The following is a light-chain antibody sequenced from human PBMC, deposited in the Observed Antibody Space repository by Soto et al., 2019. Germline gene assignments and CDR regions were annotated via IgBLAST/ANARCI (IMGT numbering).Light chain of an antibody. J-gene: IGKJ1*01. CDR2: AAS. Sequence: DIQMTQSPCSLSSSVGDRVTITCRASQTISGWLTWYQQKPGKAPKLLIYAASYLVNGVPSRLSGSGSETQFTLTIISLQPEDLATYYCQQFNSSPHAFGRGTKVDIK. CDR3: QQFNSSPHA. V-gene: IGKV1-39*01. CDR1: QTISGW.